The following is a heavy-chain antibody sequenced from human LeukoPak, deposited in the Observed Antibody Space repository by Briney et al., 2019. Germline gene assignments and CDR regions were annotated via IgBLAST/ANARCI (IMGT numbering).Heavy chain of an antibody. CDR3: ARVPAATRDYYYGMDV. V-gene: IGHV4-39*07. CDR1: GGSISSSSYY. D-gene: IGHD2-2*01. CDR2: IYYSGST. Sequence: SETLSLTCTASGGSISSSSYYWGWIRQPPGKGLEWIGSIYYSGSTYYNPSLKSRVTISVDTSKNQFSLKLSSVTAADTAVYYCARVPAATRDYYYGMDVWGQGTTVTVSS. J-gene: IGHJ6*02.